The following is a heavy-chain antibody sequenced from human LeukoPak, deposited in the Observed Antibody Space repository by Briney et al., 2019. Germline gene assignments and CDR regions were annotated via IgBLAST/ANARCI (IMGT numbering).Heavy chain of an antibody. D-gene: IGHD3-16*01. CDR3: AAWGDLDY. V-gene: IGHV3-74*01. CDR1: GFTLFNIYW. CDR2: INSDGSGT. Sequence: PGGSLRLSCAASGFTLFNIYWMHWVRPAPGKGLVWVSHINSDGSGTSYADSVKGRFTVSRDNAKNTLYLQMNSLRAEDTAVYYCAAWGDLDYWGQGTLVTVSS. J-gene: IGHJ4*02.